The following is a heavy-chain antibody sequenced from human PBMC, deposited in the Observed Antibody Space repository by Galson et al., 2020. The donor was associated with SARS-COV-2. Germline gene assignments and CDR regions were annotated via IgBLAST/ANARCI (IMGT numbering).Heavy chain of an antibody. D-gene: IGHD4-17*01. CDR1: GFTFSSYG. J-gene: IGHJ4*02. CDR3: ASPRSHYGDYFSGFDY. CDR2: ISYDGSNK. Sequence: QAGGSLRLCCAASGFTFSSYGMHWVRQAPGKGLEWVAVISYDGSNKYYADSVKGRFTISRDNSKNTLYLQMNSLRAEDTAVYYCASPRSHYGDYFSGFDYWGQGTLVTVSS. V-gene: IGHV3-30*03.